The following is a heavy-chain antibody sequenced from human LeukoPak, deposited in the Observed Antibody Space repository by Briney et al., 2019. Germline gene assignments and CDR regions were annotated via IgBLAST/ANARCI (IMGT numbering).Heavy chain of an antibody. CDR3: ARAPVTSCRGAFCYPFDY. J-gene: IGHJ4*02. CDR2: TSSSDPGT. D-gene: IGHD2-15*01. CDR1: GFTFSNYA. Sequence: GGSLRLSCAASGFTFSNYAMSWVRQGPGKGLEWVAATSSSDPGTYHADSVRGRFTISRDNSKNTLYLQMNRLRVEDAAVYYCARAPVTSCRGAFCYPFDYWGQGTLVTVSS. V-gene: IGHV3-23*01.